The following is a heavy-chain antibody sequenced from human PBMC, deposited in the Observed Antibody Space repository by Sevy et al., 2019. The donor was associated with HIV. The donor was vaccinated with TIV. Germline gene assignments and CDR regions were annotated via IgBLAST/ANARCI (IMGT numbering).Heavy chain of an antibody. D-gene: IGHD3-22*01. CDR1: GITLTPYS. J-gene: IGHJ4*02. V-gene: IGHV3-74*01. CDR2: INSDGSST. CDR3: SRGLYYYDMRGHQEPGDY. Sequence: GGSLRLSCAASGITLTPYSMHWVRQAPGKGLVWVSRINSDGSSTSYAESVKGRFTISRDNGKNTLYLQMKSLRVEDTAVYFCSRGLYYYDMRGHQEPGDYWGQGVLVTVSS.